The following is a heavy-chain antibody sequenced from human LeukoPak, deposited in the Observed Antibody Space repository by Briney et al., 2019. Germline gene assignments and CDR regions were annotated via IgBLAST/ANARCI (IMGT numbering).Heavy chain of an antibody. J-gene: IGHJ4*02. D-gene: IGHD7-27*01. CDR2: ISYDGSNK. CDR1: GFTFSSYA. V-gene: IGHV3-30-3*01. CDR3: ARGTKLGTLDY. Sequence: PGRSLRLSCAASGFTFSSYAMHWVRQAPGKGLEWVAVISYDGSNKYYADSVKGRFTISRDNSKNTLYLQMNSLRAEDTAVYYCARGTKLGTLDYWGQGTLVTVSS.